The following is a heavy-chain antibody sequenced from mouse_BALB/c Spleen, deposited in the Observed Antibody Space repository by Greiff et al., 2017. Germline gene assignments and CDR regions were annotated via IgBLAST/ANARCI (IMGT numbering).Heavy chain of an antibody. J-gene: IGHJ2*01. Sequence: EVKLMESGGGLVKPGGSLKLSCAASGFAFSSYDMSWVRQTPEKRLEWVAYISSGGGSTYYPDTVKGRFTISRDNAKNTLYLQMSSLKSEDTAMYYCARRGYGSSYEGYYFDYWGQGTTLTVAS. V-gene: IGHV5-12-1*01. CDR3: ARRGYGSSYEGYYFDY. CDR1: GFAFSSYD. CDR2: ISSGGGST. D-gene: IGHD1-1*01.